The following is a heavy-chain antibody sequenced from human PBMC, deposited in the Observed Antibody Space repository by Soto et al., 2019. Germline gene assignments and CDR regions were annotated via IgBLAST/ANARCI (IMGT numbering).Heavy chain of an antibody. CDR2: IIPIFGTA. CDR1: GGTFSSYA. J-gene: IGHJ4*02. V-gene: IGHV1-69*12. CDR3: ASHYDSSGYYYRGLDY. D-gene: IGHD3-22*01. Sequence: QVQLVQSGAAVKKPGSSVKVSCTASGGTFSSYAISWVRQAPGQGLEWMGGIIPIFGTAAYAQKFQGRVTITADESTSTGNMELSSLRSEDTAVYYCASHYDSSGYYYRGLDYWGQGTLVTVSS.